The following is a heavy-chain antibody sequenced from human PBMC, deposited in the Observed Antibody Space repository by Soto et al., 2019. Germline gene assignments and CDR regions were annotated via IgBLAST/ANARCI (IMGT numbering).Heavy chain of an antibody. V-gene: IGHV3-11*06. CDR1: GFTFSDYY. J-gene: IGHJ4*02. CDR2: ISSSSSYT. Sequence: PXGSLRLYCAASGFTFSDYYMGWIRQAPGKGLEWVSYISSSSSYTNYADSVKGRFTISRDNAKNSLYLQMNSLRAEDTAVYYCARDSAAAGLSFDYWGQGPLVTVSS. D-gene: IGHD6-13*01. CDR3: ARDSAAAGLSFDY.